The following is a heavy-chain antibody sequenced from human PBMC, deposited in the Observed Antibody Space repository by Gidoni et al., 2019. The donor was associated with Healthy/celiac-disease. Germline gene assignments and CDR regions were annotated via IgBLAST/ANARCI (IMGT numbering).Heavy chain of an antibody. CDR3: ARGGQLVSFYYYYGMDV. Sequence: EVQLVESGGGLVQPGGSLRLSCAASGFTVSSHYMCWVRQAPGKGLEWVSVIYSGGSTYYADSVKGRFTISRDNSKNTLYLQMNSLRAEDTAVYYCARGGQLVSFYYYYGMDVWGQGTTVTVSS. D-gene: IGHD6-13*01. V-gene: IGHV3-66*01. J-gene: IGHJ6*02. CDR2: IYSGGST. CDR1: GFTVSSHY.